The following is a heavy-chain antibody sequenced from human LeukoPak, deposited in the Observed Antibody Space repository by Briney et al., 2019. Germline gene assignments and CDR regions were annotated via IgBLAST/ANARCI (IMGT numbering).Heavy chain of an antibody. CDR2: ISGSGGST. CDR1: GFTFSSYA. D-gene: IGHD3-22*01. Sequence: PGGSLRLSCAASGFTFSSYAMSWVRQAPGKGLEWVSAISGSGGSTYYADSVKGRFTTSRDNSKNTLYLQMNSLRAEDTAVYYCAKDQTYYYDSSGHYYFDYWGQGTLVTVSS. V-gene: IGHV3-23*01. J-gene: IGHJ4*02. CDR3: AKDQTYYYDSSGHYYFDY.